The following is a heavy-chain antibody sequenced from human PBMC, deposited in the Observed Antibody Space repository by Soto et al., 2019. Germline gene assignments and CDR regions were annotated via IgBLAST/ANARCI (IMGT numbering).Heavy chain of an antibody. J-gene: IGHJ3*02. CDR1: GYNLANYW. D-gene: IGHD6-13*01. CDR3: AAGYTTGPDAFDI. V-gene: IGHV5-51*01. Sequence: ESLKISFKGTGYNLANYWIGWVRQIPGKGLEWMGMIFPGDSDTKNSPSLQGQITMSVDKSDSSAYLQWRSLKASDTAMYYCAAGYTTGPDAFDIWGQGTMVTVSS. CDR2: IFPGDSDT.